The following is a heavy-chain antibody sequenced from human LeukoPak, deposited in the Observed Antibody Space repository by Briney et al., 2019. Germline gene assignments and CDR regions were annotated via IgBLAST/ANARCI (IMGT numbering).Heavy chain of an antibody. Sequence: ASVKVSCKASGGTFSSYAISWVRQAPGQGLEWTGGIIPIFGTANYAQKFQGRVTITADESTSTAYMELSSLRSEDTAVYYCARDRGIAVADPYGMDVWGQGTTVTVSS. J-gene: IGHJ6*02. V-gene: IGHV1-69*13. CDR3: ARDRGIAVADPYGMDV. CDR2: IIPIFGTA. D-gene: IGHD6-19*01. CDR1: GGTFSSYA.